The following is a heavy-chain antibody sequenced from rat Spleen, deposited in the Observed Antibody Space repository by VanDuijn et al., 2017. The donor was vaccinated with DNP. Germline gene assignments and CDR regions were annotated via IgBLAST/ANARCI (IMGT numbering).Heavy chain of an antibody. D-gene: IGHD1-4*01. CDR3: ATSPGPNWFAY. Sequence: EVQLVESGGDLVQPGRSLKLSCVASGFTFNNYWMTWIRQVPGKGLEWVASITSSGGSTYYPDSVKGRFTISRDNAKTTLYLQRDSLRSEDTATYYCATSPGPNWFAYWGQGTLVTVSS. CDR2: ITSSGGST. J-gene: IGHJ3*01. CDR1: GFTFNNYW. V-gene: IGHV5-31*01.